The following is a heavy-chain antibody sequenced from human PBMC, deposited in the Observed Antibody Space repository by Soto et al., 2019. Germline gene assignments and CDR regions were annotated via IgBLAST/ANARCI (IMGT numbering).Heavy chain of an antibody. J-gene: IGHJ6*02. CDR3: ARDPVAGTGGHSYYYYGMDV. CDR1: GYTFTGYY. CDR2: INPNSGGT. Sequence: ASVKVSCKASGYTFTGYYMHWVRRAPGQGLEWMGWINPNSGGTNYAQKFQGRVTMTRDTSISTAYMELSRLRSDDTAVYYCARDPVAGTGGHSYYYYGMDVWGQGTTVTV. V-gene: IGHV1-2*02. D-gene: IGHD6-19*01.